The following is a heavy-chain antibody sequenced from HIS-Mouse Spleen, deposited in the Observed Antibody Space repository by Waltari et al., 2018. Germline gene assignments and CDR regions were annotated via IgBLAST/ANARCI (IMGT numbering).Heavy chain of an antibody. CDR2: IYYRGST. V-gene: IGHV4-39*07. D-gene: IGHD6-13*01. Sequence: QLQLQESGPGLVKPSETLSLTCTVSGGSISSSSYYWGWIRQPPGKGLEWIGSIYYRGSTYYNPSLKSPVTISVDTSKNQFSLKLSSVTAADTAVYYCARESPYSSSWYDWYFDLWGRGTLVTVSS. CDR3: ARESPYSSSWYDWYFDL. CDR1: GGSISSSSYY. J-gene: IGHJ2*01.